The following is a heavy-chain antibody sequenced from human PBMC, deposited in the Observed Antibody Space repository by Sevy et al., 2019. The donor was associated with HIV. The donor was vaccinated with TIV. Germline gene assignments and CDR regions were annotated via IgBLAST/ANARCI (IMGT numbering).Heavy chain of an antibody. CDR1: GFTFSSYA. CDR2: ISGSGGST. CDR3: AKGPLLGSYRPHDAFDI. J-gene: IGHJ3*02. D-gene: IGHD1-26*01. Sequence: GGSLRLSCAASGFTFSSYAMSWVRQAPGKGLEWVSAISGSGGSTYYADSVKGRFTISRDNSKNTLYLQMNSLRAEDTAVYYCAKGPLLGSYRPHDAFDIWGQGTMVTVSS. V-gene: IGHV3-23*01.